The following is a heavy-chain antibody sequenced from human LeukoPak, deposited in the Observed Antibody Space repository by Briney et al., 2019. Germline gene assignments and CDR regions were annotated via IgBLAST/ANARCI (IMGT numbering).Heavy chain of an antibody. CDR2: IYRDGST. CDR3: VSLWFGELSVNNNYHMDA. V-gene: IGHV3-53*01. D-gene: IGHD3-10*01. Sequence: GGSLRLSCAASGFTVRSTYMSWVRQAPGKGLEWVSVIYRDGSTYYADSVKGRLTMSRDISKNTVFLQMNSLRVEDTAVYYCVSLWFGELSVNNNYHMDAWGKGTTVTISS. CDR1: GFTVRSTY. J-gene: IGHJ6*03.